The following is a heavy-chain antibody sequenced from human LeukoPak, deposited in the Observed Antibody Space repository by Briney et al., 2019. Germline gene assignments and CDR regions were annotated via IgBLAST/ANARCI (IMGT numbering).Heavy chain of an antibody. CDR3: ARARSPSSGYLLRDHNWFDP. V-gene: IGHV1-18*01. D-gene: IGHD3-22*01. CDR2: ISAYNGNT. CDR1: GYTFTSYG. Sequence: ASVKVSCKASGYTFTSYGISWVRPAPGQGLEWMGWISAYNGNTNYAQKLQGRVTMTADTSTSTAYMELRSLRSDDTAVYYCARARSPSSGYLLRDHNWFDPWGQGTLVTVSS. J-gene: IGHJ5*02.